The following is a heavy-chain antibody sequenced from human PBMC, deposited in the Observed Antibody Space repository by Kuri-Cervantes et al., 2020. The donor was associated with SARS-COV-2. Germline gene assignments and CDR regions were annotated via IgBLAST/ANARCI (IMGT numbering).Heavy chain of an antibody. D-gene: IGHD6-19*01. Sequence: SLKISCAASGFTFSSYWMHWVRQAPGKGLVWVSRINSDGSSTSYADSVKGRFTISRDNAKNTLYLQMNSLRAEDTAVYYCARVKQWLERTAFDIWGQGTMVTVSS. CDR3: ARVKQWLERTAFDI. CDR1: GFTFSSYW. CDR2: INSDGSST. J-gene: IGHJ3*02. V-gene: IGHV3-74*01.